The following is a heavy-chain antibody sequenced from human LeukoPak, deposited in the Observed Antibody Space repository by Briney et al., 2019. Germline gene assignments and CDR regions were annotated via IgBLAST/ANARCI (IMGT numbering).Heavy chain of an antibody. V-gene: IGHV3-23*01. J-gene: IGHJ4*02. CDR3: AKGKVVPATIYDY. Sequence: GGSLRLSCAASGFTFSSCAMSWVRQAPGKGLEWVSGFSGGGGSPDYADSVKGRFTISRDNSKNTLCLQMNSLRAEDTAIYYCAKGKVVPATIYDYWGQGTLVTVSS. CDR1: GFTFSSCA. D-gene: IGHD2-2*02. CDR2: FSGGGGSP.